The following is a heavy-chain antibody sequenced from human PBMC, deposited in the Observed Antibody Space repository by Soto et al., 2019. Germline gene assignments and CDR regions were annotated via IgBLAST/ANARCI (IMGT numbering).Heavy chain of an antibody. D-gene: IGHD6-13*01. J-gene: IGHJ3*02. Sequence: QVPLVQSGAEVMKPGARVKISCKASGYTFTSYGISWVRQAAGQGPEWMGRISTYNGNTNYVQKLQGRVTMTTDTSTNTAYMELRSLRYDDTAVYYCARDPGYSTTWHQAFDIWGQGTMVTVSS. V-gene: IGHV1-18*01. CDR2: ISTYNGNT. CDR1: GYTFTSYG. CDR3: ARDPGYSTTWHQAFDI.